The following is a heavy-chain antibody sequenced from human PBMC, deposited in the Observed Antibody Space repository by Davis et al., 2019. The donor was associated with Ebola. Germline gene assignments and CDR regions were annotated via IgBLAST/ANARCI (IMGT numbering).Heavy chain of an antibody. CDR3: AKDSGWLMSP. Sequence: PGGSLRLSCAASGFTFSNFYMSWVRQAPGKGLEWVGKIKEDGSEKFYLESVKGRFTISRDNARNSVYLQMNNLRGEDTAVYYCAKDSGWLMSPWGQGTLVTVSS. D-gene: IGHD6-19*01. V-gene: IGHV3-7*01. CDR1: GFTFSNFY. CDR2: IKEDGSEK. J-gene: IGHJ5*02.